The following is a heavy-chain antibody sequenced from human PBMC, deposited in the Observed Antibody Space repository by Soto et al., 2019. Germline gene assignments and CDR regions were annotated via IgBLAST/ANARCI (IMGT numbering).Heavy chain of an antibody. CDR2: ISYDGSNK. CDR3: ARVGGSYERCDY. CDR1: GFTFSSYA. V-gene: IGHV3-30-3*01. D-gene: IGHD1-26*01. Sequence: PGGSLRLSCAASGFTFSSYAMHWVRQAPGKGLEWVAVISYDGSNKYYADSVKGRFTISRDNSKNTLYLQMNSLRAEDTAVYYCARVGGSYERCDYWGQGTLVTVSS. J-gene: IGHJ4*02.